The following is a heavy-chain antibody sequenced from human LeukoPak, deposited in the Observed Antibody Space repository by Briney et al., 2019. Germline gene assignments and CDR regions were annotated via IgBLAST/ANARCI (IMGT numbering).Heavy chain of an antibody. Sequence: SETLSLTCAVSDYSISSAYYWGWIRQPPGKGLEWIGSIYHSGSTDYNPSLKSRVTISVDTSKNQFSLKLRSVTAADTAVYYCARDQAYCGGDCYFDFWGQGTLVTVSA. CDR2: IYHSGST. CDR3: ARDQAYCGGDCYFDF. V-gene: IGHV4-38-2*02. J-gene: IGHJ4*02. D-gene: IGHD2-21*02. CDR1: DYSISSAYY.